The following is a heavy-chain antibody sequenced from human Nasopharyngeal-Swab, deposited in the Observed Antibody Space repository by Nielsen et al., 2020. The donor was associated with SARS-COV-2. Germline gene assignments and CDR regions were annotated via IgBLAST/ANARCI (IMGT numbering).Heavy chain of an antibody. V-gene: IGHV3-9*01. CDR1: GFTFEDFA. CDR2: ITWNGGGI. D-gene: IGHD2-8*02. J-gene: IGHJ3*02. Sequence: GGSLRLSCAASGFTFEDFAMHWVRQAPGKGLEWVSGITWNGGGIGYADSVKGRFTISRDNVENSLYLQMTNLRTEDTALYYCAKDIGWLSGGSDIWGQGTMVTVSS. CDR3: AKDIGWLSGGSDI.